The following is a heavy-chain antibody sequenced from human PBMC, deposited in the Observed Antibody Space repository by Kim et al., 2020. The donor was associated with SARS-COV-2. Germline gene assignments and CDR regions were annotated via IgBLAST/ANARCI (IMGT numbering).Heavy chain of an antibody. CDR3: AKDRTYSYGFLGAFDV. D-gene: IGHD5-18*01. J-gene: IGHJ3*01. CDR2: MSGSGDRT. CDR1: GFTFSSYA. V-gene: IGHV3-23*01. Sequence: GGSLRLSCAASGFTFSSYAMSWFRQAPGKGLEWVSVMSGSGDRTSYGDSVKVRLTISRDNSNNTVYLQINSLRVEYTAVYYCAKDRTYSYGFLGAFDVWGQGIMVTVSS.